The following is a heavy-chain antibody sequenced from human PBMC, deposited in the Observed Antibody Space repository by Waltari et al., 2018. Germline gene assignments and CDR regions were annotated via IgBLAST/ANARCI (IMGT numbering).Heavy chain of an antibody. D-gene: IGHD1-26*01. J-gene: IGHJ6*02. CDR2: VSSGASHT. CDR1: ESTFRAYA. Sequence: EVQLVASGGALVKPGGSLSLPCVGSESTFRAYALYWVRRGPGEGLEGLSSVSSGASHTDYADSVKGRLTISRDDAKNSVYLEMKRLRVDDTAVYYCARDSFGHGRQSSYHFGMDVWGQGTTVTVSS. V-gene: IGHV3-21*02. CDR3: ARDSFGHGRQSSYHFGMDV.